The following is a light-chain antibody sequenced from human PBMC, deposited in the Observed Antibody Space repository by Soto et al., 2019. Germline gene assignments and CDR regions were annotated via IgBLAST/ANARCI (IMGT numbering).Light chain of an antibody. CDR3: QHYNSYSEA. J-gene: IGKJ1*01. Sequence: DIQMTQSPATLSGSPGDRVTISCRASQTISIWLAWYQQKPGKAPKLLIYKTSTLKSGVPSRFSGSGSGTEFTLTISSLQPDYFATYCWQHYNSYSEAFGQGTKVELK. V-gene: IGKV1-5*03. CDR1: QTISIW. CDR2: KTS.